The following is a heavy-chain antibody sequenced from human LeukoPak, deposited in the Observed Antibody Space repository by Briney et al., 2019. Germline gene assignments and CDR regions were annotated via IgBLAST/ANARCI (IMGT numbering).Heavy chain of an antibody. CDR2: IYYSGST. Sequence: PSETLSLTCTVSGGSISSYYWSWIRQPPGKGLEWIGYIYYSGSTNYNPSLKSRVTISVDTSKNQFSLKLSSVTAADTAVYYCARRRTTVTTRDAFDIWGQGTMVTVSS. CDR1: GGSISSYY. V-gene: IGHV4-59*01. J-gene: IGHJ3*02. D-gene: IGHD4-17*01. CDR3: ARRRTTVTTRDAFDI.